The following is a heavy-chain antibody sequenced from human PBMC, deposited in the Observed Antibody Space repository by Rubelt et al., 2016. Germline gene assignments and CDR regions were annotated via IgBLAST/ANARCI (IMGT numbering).Heavy chain of an antibody. CDR1: GFVFSSYG. V-gene: IGHV3-30*02. J-gene: IGHJ4*02. CDR3: AKISSSAMWFFDY. D-gene: IGHD6-19*01. Sequence: QVQLVESGGGVVQPGGSLRLSCAASGFVFSSYGIHWVRQAPGKGLEWVASVRYDGRNKNYADSVRGRFTVSRDNSKIMVFLQMNSLIVEYTAVYYCAKISSSAMWFFDYWGQGTLVTVSS. CDR2: VRYDGRNK.